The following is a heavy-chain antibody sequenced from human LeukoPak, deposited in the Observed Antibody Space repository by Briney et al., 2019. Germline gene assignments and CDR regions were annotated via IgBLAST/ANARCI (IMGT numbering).Heavy chain of an antibody. Sequence: GGSLRLSCAASGFTVSTNYMTWIRQAPGKGLEWISVIYSDGSTYYAASVKGRFTISRDNSKNTLYLQMNSLRADDTAVYYCTSLTVLTGSDYCDYWGQGTLVTVSS. CDR3: TSLTVLTGSDYCDY. J-gene: IGHJ4*02. CDR2: IYSDGST. D-gene: IGHD4-17*01. V-gene: IGHV3-53*01. CDR1: GFTVSTNY.